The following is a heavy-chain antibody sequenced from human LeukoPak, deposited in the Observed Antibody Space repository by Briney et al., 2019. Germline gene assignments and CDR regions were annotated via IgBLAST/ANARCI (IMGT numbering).Heavy chain of an antibody. CDR2: INHSGST. CDR1: GGSFSGYY. Sequence: PSETLSLTCAVYGGSFSGYYWSWIRQPPGKGLEWIGEINHSGSTNYNPSLKSRVTISVDTSKNQFSLKLSSVTAADTAVYYCARGLRWYFDPWGRGTLVTVSS. CDR3: ARGLRWYFDP. J-gene: IGHJ2*01. V-gene: IGHV4-34*01.